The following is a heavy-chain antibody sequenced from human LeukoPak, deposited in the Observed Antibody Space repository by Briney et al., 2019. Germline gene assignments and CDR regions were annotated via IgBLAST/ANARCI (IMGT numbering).Heavy chain of an antibody. D-gene: IGHD3-22*01. CDR1: GFTFSSYW. CDR2: INSDGSAT. CDR3: ARGYYDSRGDY. Sequence: GGSLTLSCAASGFTFSSYWMHWVRQAPGKGLVWVSRINSDGSATRYADSVKGRFTISRDNAKNTLYLQMNSLRAEDTAVYYCARGYYDSRGDYWGQGNLVTVS. J-gene: IGHJ4*02. V-gene: IGHV3-74*01.